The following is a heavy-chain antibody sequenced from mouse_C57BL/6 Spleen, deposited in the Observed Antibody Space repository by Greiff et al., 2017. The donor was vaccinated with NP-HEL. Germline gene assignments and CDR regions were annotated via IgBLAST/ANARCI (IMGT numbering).Heavy chain of an antibody. CDR1: GYTFTSYT. CDR2: INPSSGYT. Sequence: QVQLKQSGAELARPGASVKMSCKASGYTFTSYTMHWVKQRPGQGLEWIGYINPSSGYTKYNQKFKDKATLTADKSSSTAYMQLSSLTSEDSAVYYCARTGNWDEFAYWGQGTLVTVSA. CDR3: ARTGNWDEFAY. D-gene: IGHD4-1*01. V-gene: IGHV1-4*01. J-gene: IGHJ3*01.